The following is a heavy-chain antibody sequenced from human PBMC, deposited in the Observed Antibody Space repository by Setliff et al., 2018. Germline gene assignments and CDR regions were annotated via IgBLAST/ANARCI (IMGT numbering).Heavy chain of an antibody. Sequence: PSETLSLTCTVSGGSINNYYWSWIRQPAGKGLEWIGRVYSNVGTNFNPSLKSRVTMSVDASKNQISLKLMSVTAADMALYYCARQGRKTARPDTWGQGTLVTSPQ. D-gene: IGHD2-15*01. CDR1: GGSINNYY. CDR2: VYSNVGT. V-gene: IGHV4-4*07. CDR3: ARQGRKTARPDT. J-gene: IGHJ4*02.